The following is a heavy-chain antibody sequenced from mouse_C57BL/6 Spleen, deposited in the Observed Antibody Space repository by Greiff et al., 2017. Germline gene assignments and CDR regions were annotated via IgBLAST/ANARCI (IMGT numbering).Heavy chain of an antibody. D-gene: IGHD3-3*01. CDR1: GYTFTSYW. CDR2: IYPSDSET. J-gene: IGHJ4*01. Sequence: VKLMESGAELVRPGSSVKLSCKASGYTFTSYWMDWVKQRPGQGLEWIGNIYPSDSETHYNQKFKDKATLTVDKSSSTAYMQLSSLTSEDSAVYYCARRRDYYYAMDYWGQGTSVTVSS. CDR3: ARRRDYYYAMDY. V-gene: IGHV1-61*01.